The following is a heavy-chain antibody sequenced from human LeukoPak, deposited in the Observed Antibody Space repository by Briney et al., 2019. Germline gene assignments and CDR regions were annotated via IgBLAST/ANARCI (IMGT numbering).Heavy chain of an antibody. D-gene: IGHD2-21*02. CDR1: GFTFSSYG. V-gene: IGHV3-33*06. CDR2: IWYDGSNK. J-gene: IGHJ6*02. CDR3: AKDLGYCGGDCYSDYYGMDV. Sequence: PGRALRLSCAASGFTFSSYGMHWVRQAPGKGLEGWAVIWYDGSNKYYADSVKGRFTISRDNSKNTLYLQMNSLRAEDTAVYYCAKDLGYCGGDCYSDYYGMDVWGQGTTVTVSS.